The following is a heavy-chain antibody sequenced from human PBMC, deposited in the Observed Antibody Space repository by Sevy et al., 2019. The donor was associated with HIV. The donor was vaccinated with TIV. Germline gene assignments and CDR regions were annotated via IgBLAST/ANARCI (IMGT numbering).Heavy chain of an antibody. CDR3: AKGDPNYYEGSAYPDT. CDR1: GFTFGSYA. CDR2: ISGNGEST. D-gene: IGHD3-22*01. J-gene: IGHJ5*02. V-gene: IGHV3-23*01. Sequence: QLGGSLRLSCAASGFTFGSYALCWVRQAPGRGLEWVSSISGNGESTYYADSVRGRFTISRDNAKNTLYLQMNSLRVEDKAVVFCAKGDPNYYEGSAYPDTWGQGTQVTVSS.